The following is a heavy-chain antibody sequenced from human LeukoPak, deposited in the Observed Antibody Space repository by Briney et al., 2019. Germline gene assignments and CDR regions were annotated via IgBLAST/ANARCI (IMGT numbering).Heavy chain of an antibody. J-gene: IGHJ3*01. CDR1: GFTFGNSW. Sequence: GGSLRLSCAASGFTFGNSWLHWVRQAPGKGLVWVSLINADGSTTTYADSVKGRFTISRDNARNTVSLQMNSLTIEDTAVYYCVVVVEPPDSDGFDVWGQGTMITVSS. D-gene: IGHD1-14*01. CDR2: INADGSTT. CDR3: VVVVEPPDSDGFDV. V-gene: IGHV3-74*01.